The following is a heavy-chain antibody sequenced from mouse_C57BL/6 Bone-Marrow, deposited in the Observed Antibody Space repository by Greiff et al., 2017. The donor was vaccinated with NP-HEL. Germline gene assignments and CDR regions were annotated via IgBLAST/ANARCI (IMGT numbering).Heavy chain of an antibody. V-gene: IGHV2-2*01. Sequence: VQLQQSGPGLVQPSQSLSITCTVSGFSLTSYGVHWVRQSPGKGLEWLGVIWSGGSTDYNAAFISRLSISKDNSKSQVFFKMNSLQADDTARYYCARNGGYDYDDWFAYWGQGTLVTVSA. J-gene: IGHJ3*01. CDR1: GFSLTSYG. CDR2: IWSGGST. D-gene: IGHD2-4*01. CDR3: ARNGGYDYDDWFAY.